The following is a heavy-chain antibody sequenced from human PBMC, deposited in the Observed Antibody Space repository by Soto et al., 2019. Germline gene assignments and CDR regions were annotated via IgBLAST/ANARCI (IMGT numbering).Heavy chain of an antibody. CDR2: ISAYNGNT. CDR1: GYSITSYG. D-gene: IGHD3-22*01. CDR3: ARDGPDYYDSSGYYLD. Sequence: PGESLKISCKGSGYSITSYGISWVRQAPGQGLEWMGWISAYNGNTNYAQKLQGRVTMTTDTSTSTAYMELRSLRSDDTAVYYCARDGPDYYDSSGYYLDWGQGTLVTVSS. J-gene: IGHJ4*02. V-gene: IGHV1-18*01.